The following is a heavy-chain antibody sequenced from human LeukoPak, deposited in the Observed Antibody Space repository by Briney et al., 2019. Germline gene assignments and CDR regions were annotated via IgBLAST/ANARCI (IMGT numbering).Heavy chain of an antibody. CDR3: ARQKYYYYDMDV. CDR2: VYHSGST. Sequence: SETLSLTCVVSGYSISSDYYWGWVRQPPGKGLEWIGSVYHSGSTFYNPSLKSRVTISVDTSKNQFSLKLCSVTAADTAVYYCARQKYYYYDMDVWGIGTTVTVSS. V-gene: IGHV4-38-2*01. CDR1: GYSISSDYY. J-gene: IGHJ6*03.